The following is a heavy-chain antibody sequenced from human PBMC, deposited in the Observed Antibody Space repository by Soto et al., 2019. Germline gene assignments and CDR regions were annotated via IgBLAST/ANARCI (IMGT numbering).Heavy chain of an antibody. CDR2: ISSNGGST. CDR3: VKYTSNWRPSYGMDV. D-gene: IGHD6-13*01. CDR1: GFAFNNYA. Sequence: PGGSLRLSCSASGFAFNNYAMHWVRQCPGKGPEYVSAISSNGGSTYYADSVKGRFTISRDNSKNTLFLQMRSLRVEDTAVYYCVKYTSNWRPSYGMDVWGQGTTVTVSS. V-gene: IGHV3-64D*06. J-gene: IGHJ6*02.